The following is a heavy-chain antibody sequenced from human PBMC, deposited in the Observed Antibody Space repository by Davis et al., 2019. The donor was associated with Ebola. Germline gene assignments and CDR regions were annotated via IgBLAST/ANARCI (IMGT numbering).Heavy chain of an antibody. CDR2: ISSNSGHT. J-gene: IGHJ4*02. D-gene: IGHD6-19*01. V-gene: IGHV3-21*01. CDR3: ARELAVVYFDY. Sequence: ESLKISCAASGFTFSSYSMNWVRQAPGKGLEWVSSISSNSGHTYYADSVKGRFTISRDNAKNSLYLQMNSLRAEDTAVYYCARELAVVYFDYWGQGFLVTVSS. CDR1: GFTFSSYS.